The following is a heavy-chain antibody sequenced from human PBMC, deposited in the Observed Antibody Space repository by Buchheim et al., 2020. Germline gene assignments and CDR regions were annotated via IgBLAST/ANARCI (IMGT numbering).Heavy chain of an antibody. CDR3: AKSYGSGSNYHYDWYNGMDV. D-gene: IGHD3-10*01. Sequence: QVQLVESGGGVVQPGRSLRLSCAASGFTFSSYGMHWVRQAPGKGLEWVAVISYDGSNKYYADSVKGRFTISRDNSKNTLYLQMISLKAEDTAVYYCAKSYGSGSNYHYDWYNGMDVWGQGTT. J-gene: IGHJ6*02. V-gene: IGHV3-30*18. CDR2: ISYDGSNK. CDR1: GFTFSSYG.